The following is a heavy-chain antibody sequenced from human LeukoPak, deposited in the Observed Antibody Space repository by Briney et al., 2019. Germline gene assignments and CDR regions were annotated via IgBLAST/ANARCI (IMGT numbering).Heavy chain of an antibody. D-gene: IGHD7-27*01. CDR2: ISDSGGST. J-gene: IGHJ4*02. V-gene: IGHV3-23*01. CDR1: GFTFSSYA. Sequence: GGSLRLSCTASGFTFSSYAMSWVRQAPGKGLEWVSGISDSGGSTYYADSVKGRFTISRDNSKNTLYLQMNSLRAEDTAAYYCAKDGNWARFENWGQGTLVTVSS. CDR3: AKDGNWARFEN.